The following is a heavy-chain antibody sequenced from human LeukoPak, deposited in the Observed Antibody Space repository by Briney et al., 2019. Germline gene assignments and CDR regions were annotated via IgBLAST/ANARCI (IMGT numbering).Heavy chain of an antibody. D-gene: IGHD3-9*01. J-gene: IGHJ4*02. CDR3: AKASLTLPSGLRYFDWFYSPFDY. V-gene: IGHV3-23*01. CDR2: ISGSGGST. Sequence: GGSLRLSCAASGFTFSSYAMSWVRQAPGKGLGWVSAISGSGGSTYYADSVKGRFTISRDNSKNTLYLQMNSLRAEDTAVYYCAKASLTLPSGLRYFDWFYSPFDYWGQGTLVTVSS. CDR1: GFTFSSYA.